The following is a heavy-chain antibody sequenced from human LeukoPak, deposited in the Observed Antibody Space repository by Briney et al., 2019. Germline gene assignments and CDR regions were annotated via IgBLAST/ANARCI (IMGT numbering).Heavy chain of an antibody. D-gene: IGHD3-10*01. Sequence: GGSLRLSCVASGFTFSSYAMSWVRQAPGKGLEWVSAISPGGSDTYYADSLRGRFTISRDNSKKTLSLQMSSLRAEDSAVYYCAKRGGYETMAAFDYWGQGTPVTVSS. CDR3: AKRGGYETMAAFDY. J-gene: IGHJ4*02. V-gene: IGHV3-23*01. CDR2: ISPGGSDT. CDR1: GFTFSSYA.